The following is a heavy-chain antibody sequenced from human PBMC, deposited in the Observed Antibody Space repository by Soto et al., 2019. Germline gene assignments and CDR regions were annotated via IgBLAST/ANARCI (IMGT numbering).Heavy chain of an antibody. J-gene: IGHJ3*02. V-gene: IGHV3-49*03. D-gene: IGHD3-3*01. Sequence: GGSLRLSCTASGFTFGDYAMSWFRQAPGKGLEWVGFIRSKAYGGTTEYAASVKGRFTISRDDSKSIAYLQMNSLKTEDTAVYYCTRCTIFGVVDAFDIWGQGTMVTVSS. CDR1: GFTFGDYA. CDR3: TRCTIFGVVDAFDI. CDR2: IRSKAYGGTT.